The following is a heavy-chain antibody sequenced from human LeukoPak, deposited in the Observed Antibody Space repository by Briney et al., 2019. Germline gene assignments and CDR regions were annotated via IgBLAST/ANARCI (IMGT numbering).Heavy chain of an antibody. CDR2: ISYDGSNK. V-gene: IGHV3-30*18. CDR3: AKSAPPYCSGGSCSRIDY. D-gene: IGHD2-15*01. J-gene: IGHJ4*02. Sequence: GGSLRLSCAASGFTFSSYGMHWVRQAPGKGLEWVAVISYDGSNKHYADSVKGRFTISRDNSKNTLYLQMNSLRAEDTAVYYCAKSAPPYCSGGSCSRIDYWGQGTLVTVSS. CDR1: GFTFSSYG.